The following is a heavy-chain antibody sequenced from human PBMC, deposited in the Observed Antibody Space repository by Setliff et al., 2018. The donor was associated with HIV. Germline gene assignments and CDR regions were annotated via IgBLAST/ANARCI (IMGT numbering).Heavy chain of an antibody. CDR1: GYTFTNYW. CDR2: IYPGDSES. V-gene: IGHV5-51*01. D-gene: IGHD4-17*01. CDR3: ARHRDYGDHAQEFDP. J-gene: IGHJ5*02. Sequence: PGESLKISCQGSGYTFTNYWIGWVRQMPGKGLEWMGIIYPGDSESRYSPSFQGQVTISADKSINTVYLQWRRLKASDTAIYYCARHRDYGDHAQEFDPWGQGTLVTVSS.